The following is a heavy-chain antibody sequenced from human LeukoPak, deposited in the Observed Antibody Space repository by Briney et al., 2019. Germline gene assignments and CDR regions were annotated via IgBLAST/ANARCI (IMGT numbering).Heavy chain of an antibody. CDR1: GFTFSTYT. V-gene: IGHV3-21*01. CDR2: ITSSSNYS. CDR3: ATYSGPGAFDI. Sequence: GRSLRLSCAASGFTFSTYTMNWVCQAPGKGLEWGSSITSSSNYSYYADSVKGRFPISRDNAKNSLYLQMNSLRAEDTAVYYCATYSGPGAFDIWGQGTMVTVSS. D-gene: IGHD1-26*01. J-gene: IGHJ3*02.